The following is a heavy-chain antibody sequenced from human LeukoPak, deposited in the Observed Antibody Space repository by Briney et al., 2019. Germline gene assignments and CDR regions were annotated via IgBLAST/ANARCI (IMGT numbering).Heavy chain of an antibody. CDR2: IYHSGST. J-gene: IGHJ4*02. CDR3: ARVVAATRIDY. V-gene: IGHV4-30-2*01. D-gene: IGHD2-15*01. CDR1: GGSISSGGYS. Sequence: SQTLSLTCAVSGGSISSGGYSWSWIRQPPGKGLEWIGCIYHSGSTYYNPSLKSRVTISVDRSKNQFSLKLSSVTAADTAVYYCARVVAATRIDYWGQGTLVTVSS.